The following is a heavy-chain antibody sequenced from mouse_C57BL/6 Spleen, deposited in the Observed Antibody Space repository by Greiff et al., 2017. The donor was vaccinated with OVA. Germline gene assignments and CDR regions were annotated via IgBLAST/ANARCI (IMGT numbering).Heavy chain of an antibody. Sequence: LVESGPELVKPGASVKISCKASGYAFSSSWMNWVKQRPGKGLEWIGRIYPGDGDTNYNGKFKGKATLTADKSSSTAYMQLSSLTSEDSAVYFCARSLLPDYYAMDYWGQGTSVTVSS. CDR1: GYAFSSSW. CDR2: IYPGDGDT. CDR3: ARSLLPDYYAMDY. J-gene: IGHJ4*01. D-gene: IGHD2-1*01. V-gene: IGHV1-82*01.